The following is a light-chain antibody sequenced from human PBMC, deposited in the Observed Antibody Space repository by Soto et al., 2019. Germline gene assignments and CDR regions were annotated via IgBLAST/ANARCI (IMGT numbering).Light chain of an antibody. CDR3: EQTYTAVWA. CDR2: GTS. CDR1: QDINIY. Sequence: DTQMTQSPSSLSASVGGRVTITCRASQDINIYLNWYQQKPGEVPKLLIYGTSRLPSGVPSRFSGSGSGTDFTFTISSLQADDFAAYYCEQTYTAVWAFGQGTKVDIK. J-gene: IGKJ1*01. V-gene: IGKV1-39*01.